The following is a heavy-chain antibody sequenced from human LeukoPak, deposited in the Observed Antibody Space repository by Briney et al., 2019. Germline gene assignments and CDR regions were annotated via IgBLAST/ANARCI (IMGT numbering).Heavy chain of an antibody. D-gene: IGHD5-12*01. Sequence: PSETLSLTCAVYGGSFRGYYWSWIRQPPGKGLEWIGEINHSGSTNYNPSLKSRVTISVDTSKNQFSLKLSSVTAADTAVYYCARGGSPDIVATTNPYYFDYWGQGTLVTVSS. CDR2: INHSGST. V-gene: IGHV4-34*01. J-gene: IGHJ4*02. CDR3: ARGGSPDIVATTNPYYFDY. CDR1: GGSFRGYY.